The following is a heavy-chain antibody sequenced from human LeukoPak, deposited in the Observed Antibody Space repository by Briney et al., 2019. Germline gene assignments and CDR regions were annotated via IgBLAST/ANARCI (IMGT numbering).Heavy chain of an antibody. V-gene: IGHV3-23*01. CDR1: GFTFSSIP. CDR2: ISGSGGST. D-gene: IGHD3-10*01. Sequence: GGSLRLSCEGSGFTFSSIPLTWVRQAPGRGLEWVSAISGSGGSTYYADSVKGRFTVSRDNSKNSLYLQMNSLRAEDTAVYYCANDYRSGSFHDFWGQGTLVTVSS. CDR3: ANDYRSGSFHDF. J-gene: IGHJ4*02.